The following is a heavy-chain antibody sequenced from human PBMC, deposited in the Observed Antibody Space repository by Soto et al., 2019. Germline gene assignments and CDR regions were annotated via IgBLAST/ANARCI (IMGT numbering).Heavy chain of an antibody. CDR3: ARDLRCTNGVCYPFWFDP. CDR1: GGSISSYC. J-gene: IGHJ5*02. V-gene: IGHV4-59*01. CDR2: IYYSGST. Sequence: PSETLSLTCTVSGGSISSYCWSWIRQPPGKGLEWIGYIYYSGSTNYNPSLKSRVTISVDTSKNQFSLKLSSVTAADTAVYYCARDLRCTNGVCYPFWFDPWGQGTLVTVSS. D-gene: IGHD2-8*01.